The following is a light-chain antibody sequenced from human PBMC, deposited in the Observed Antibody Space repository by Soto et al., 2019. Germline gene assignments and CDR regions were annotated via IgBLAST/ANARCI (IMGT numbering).Light chain of an antibody. CDR1: TSNIGSNT. CDR3: AAWEDSLNGPV. CDR2: SNG. Sequence: QSVLTQPPSASGTPGQRVTISCSGRTSNIGSNTVDWYQQLPRTAPKLLIYSNGLRPSGVPDRFSGSKSGTSASLAISGLQAEDEAEYFCAAWEDSLNGPVFGGGTKGTVL. J-gene: IGLJ3*02. V-gene: IGLV1-44*01.